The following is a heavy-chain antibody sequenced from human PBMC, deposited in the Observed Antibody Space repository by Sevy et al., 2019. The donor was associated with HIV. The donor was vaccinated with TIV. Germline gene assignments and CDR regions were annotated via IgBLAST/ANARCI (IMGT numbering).Heavy chain of an antibody. CDR1: GFTFSSFA. J-gene: IGHJ4*02. D-gene: IGHD3-10*01. V-gene: IGHV3-23*01. CDR3: AKEFYRGSYLED. Sequence: GGSLRLSCAASGFTFSSFAISLVPQAPGKGLEWVSDISGSGGGKKYADSVKGRFTVSRDNAQNTVFLQMNNLRGEDTGLYYCAKEFYRGSYLEDWGQGTLVTVSS. CDR2: ISGSGGGK.